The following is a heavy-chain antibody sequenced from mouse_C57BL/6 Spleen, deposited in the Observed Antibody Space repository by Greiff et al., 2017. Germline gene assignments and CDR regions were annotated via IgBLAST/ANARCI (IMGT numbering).Heavy chain of an antibody. CDR3: ARRTYDYDVGYAMDY. J-gene: IGHJ4*01. CDR1: GFTFSDYG. D-gene: IGHD2-4*01. Sequence: DVKLVESGGGLVKPGGSLKLSCAASGFTFSDYGMHWVRQAPEKGLEWVAYISSGSSTIYYADTVKGRFTISRDNAKNTLFLQMTSLRSEDTAMYYCARRTYDYDVGYAMDYWGQGTSVTVSS. V-gene: IGHV5-17*01. CDR2: ISSGSSTI.